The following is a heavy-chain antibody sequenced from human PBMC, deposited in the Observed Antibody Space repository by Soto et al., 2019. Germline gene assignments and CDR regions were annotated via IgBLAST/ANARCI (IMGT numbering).Heavy chain of an antibody. CDR1: GFTFSSYG. V-gene: IGHV3-30*18. Sequence: GSLRLSCAASGFTFSSYGMHWVRQAPGKGLEWVAVISYDGSNKYYADSVKGRFTISRDNSKNTLYLQMNSLRAEDTAVYYCAKDKHIVVVTAPFDYWGQGTLVTVSS. CDR2: ISYDGSNK. J-gene: IGHJ4*02. D-gene: IGHD2-21*02. CDR3: AKDKHIVVVTAPFDY.